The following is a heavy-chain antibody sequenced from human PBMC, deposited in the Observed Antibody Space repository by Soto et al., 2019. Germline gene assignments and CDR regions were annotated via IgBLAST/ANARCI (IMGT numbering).Heavy chain of an antibody. CDR2: ISSSGGTT. CDR1: GFTFSSYA. CDR3: ANPLLGTPAARWSFDL. Sequence: EVQLLESGGGLVQPGGSLRLSCAGSGFTFSSYAMTWVRQAPGKGLEWVSGISSSGGTTYYADSVKGRFTVSRDNSKNTLYLQMNSLRAGDPALYYWANPLLGTPAARWSFDLGARGTLVTVSS. J-gene: IGHJ2*01. D-gene: IGHD7-27*01. V-gene: IGHV3-23*01.